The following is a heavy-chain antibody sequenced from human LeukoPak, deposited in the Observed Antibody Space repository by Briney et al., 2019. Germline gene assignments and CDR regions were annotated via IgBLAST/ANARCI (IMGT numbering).Heavy chain of an antibody. J-gene: IGHJ3*02. D-gene: IGHD3-16*02. Sequence: GGSLGLSCETSGFTFISYGMHWVRQTPGKGLEWVAVISKDGGNKFYADSVKGRFTISRDNSMNTLYLQMNRLRAEDTAVYYCARGDYVWGTYPGAFDIWGQGTKVTVSS. CDR1: GFTFISYG. V-gene: IGHV3-30*12. CDR2: ISKDGGNK. CDR3: ARGDYVWGTYPGAFDI.